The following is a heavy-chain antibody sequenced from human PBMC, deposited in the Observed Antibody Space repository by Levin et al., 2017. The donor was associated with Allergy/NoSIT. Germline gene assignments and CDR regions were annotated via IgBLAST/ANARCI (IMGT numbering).Heavy chain of an antibody. D-gene: IGHD3-10*01. CDR1: GGSISSSNW. V-gene: IGHV4-4*02. CDR3: ARDRGGRGVPNWFDP. Sequence: SETLSLTCAVSGGSISSSNWWSWVRQPPGKGLEWIGEIYHSGSTNYNPSLKSRVTISVDKSKNQFSLKLSSVTAADTAVYYCARDRGGRGVPNWFDPWGQGTLVTVSS. CDR2: IYHSGST. J-gene: IGHJ5*02.